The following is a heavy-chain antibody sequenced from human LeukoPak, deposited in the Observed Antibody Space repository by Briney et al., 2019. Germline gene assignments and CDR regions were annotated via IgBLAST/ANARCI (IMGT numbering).Heavy chain of an antibody. CDR2: INAGNGNT. CDR3: ARVPRGYSGYDSYYFDY. J-gene: IGHJ4*02. D-gene: IGHD5-12*01. Sequence: ASVKVSCKASGYTFTSYAMHRVRQAPGQRLEWMGWINAGNGNTKYSQKFQGRVTITRDTSASTAYMELSSLRSEDTAVYYCARVPRGYSGYDSYYFDYWGQGTLVTVSS. CDR1: GYTFTSYA. V-gene: IGHV1-3*01.